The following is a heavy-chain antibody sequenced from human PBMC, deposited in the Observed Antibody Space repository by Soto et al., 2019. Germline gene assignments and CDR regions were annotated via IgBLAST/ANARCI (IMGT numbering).Heavy chain of an antibody. D-gene: IGHD3-3*01. CDR3: AHRVLRAVFGLVTTTAIYFDI. V-gene: IGHV2-5*02. Sequence: QITLNESGPTVVKPTETLTLTCTFSGFSLTTSGVGVGWVRQSPGKAPEWLAFIYWDDDKRYSTSLKSRLTMTKDTSKNQGVLKMANVDTADTATYYCAHRVLRAVFGLVTTTAIYFDIWGQGTPVVVSS. J-gene: IGHJ4*02. CDR2: IYWDDDK. CDR1: GFSLTTSGVG.